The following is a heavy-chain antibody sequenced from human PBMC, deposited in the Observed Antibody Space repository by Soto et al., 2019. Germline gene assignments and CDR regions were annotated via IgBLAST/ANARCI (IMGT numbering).Heavy chain of an antibody. CDR2: IIPIFGTA. J-gene: IGHJ3*02. Sequence: SVKVSCKASGGTFSSYAISWVRQAPGQGLEWMGGIIPIFGTANYAQKFQGRVTITADESTSTAYMELSSLRSEDTAVYYCARDSDIVVVPAARGAFDIWGQGTMVTVSS. CDR3: ARDSDIVVVPAARGAFDI. V-gene: IGHV1-69*13. D-gene: IGHD2-2*01. CDR1: GGTFSSYA.